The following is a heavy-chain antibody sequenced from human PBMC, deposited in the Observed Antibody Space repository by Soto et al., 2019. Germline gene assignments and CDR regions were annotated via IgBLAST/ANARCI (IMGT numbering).Heavy chain of an antibody. D-gene: IGHD3-10*01. J-gene: IGHJ6*02. CDR3: ARDFQYYYGSGKLFYGMDV. CDR1: GGSISSGGYY. CDR2: IYYSGST. Sequence: QVQLQESGPGLVKPSQTLSLTCTVSGGSISSGGYYCSWIRQHPGKGLEWIGYIYYSGSTYYNPSLKSRVTISVDTSKNQFSLKLSSVTAADTAVYYCARDFQYYYGSGKLFYGMDVWGQGTTVTVSS. V-gene: IGHV4-31*03.